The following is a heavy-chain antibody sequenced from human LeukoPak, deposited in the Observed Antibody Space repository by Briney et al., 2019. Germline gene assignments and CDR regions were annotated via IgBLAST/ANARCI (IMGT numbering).Heavy chain of an antibody. CDR2: INPSGGST. CDR1: GYTFTSYY. J-gene: IGHJ4*02. Sequence: ASVKVSCKASGYTFTSYYMHWVRQAPGQGLEWMGIINPSGGSTNYAQKFQGRVTMTRDTSISTAYMELSRLRSDDTAVYYCARDLEQWLVQGRLDYWGQGTLVTVSS. V-gene: IGHV1-2*02. CDR3: ARDLEQWLVQGRLDY. D-gene: IGHD6-19*01.